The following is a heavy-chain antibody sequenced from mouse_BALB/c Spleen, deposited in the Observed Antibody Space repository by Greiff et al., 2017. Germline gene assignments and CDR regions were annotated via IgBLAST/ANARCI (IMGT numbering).Heavy chain of an antibody. CDR2: IDPENGDT. J-gene: IGHJ2*01. D-gene: IGHD1-1*01. CDR3: AVIYYYGSSSLDY. Sequence: EVKLVESGAELVRSGASVKLSCTASGFNIKDYYMHWVKQRPEQGLEWIGWIDPENGDTEYAPKFQGKATMTADTSSNTAYLQLSSLTSEDTAVYYCAVIYYYGSSSLDYWGQGTTLTVSS. V-gene: IGHV14-4*02. CDR1: GFNIKDYY.